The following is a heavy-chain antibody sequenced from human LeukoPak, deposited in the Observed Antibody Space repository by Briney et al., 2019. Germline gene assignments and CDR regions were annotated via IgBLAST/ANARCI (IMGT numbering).Heavy chain of an antibody. Sequence: SETLSLTCTVSGFSINSGFYWGWFRQPPGKGLEWIGSISYSGSTYYNPSLQSRVTISIDMPKNQFSLKLSSVTAADTAVYYCARDRGLGFTNFWGQGTLITVSS. CDR1: GFSINSGFY. V-gene: IGHV4-38-2*02. J-gene: IGHJ4*02. D-gene: IGHD3-10*01. CDR3: ARDRGLGFTNF. CDR2: ISYSGST.